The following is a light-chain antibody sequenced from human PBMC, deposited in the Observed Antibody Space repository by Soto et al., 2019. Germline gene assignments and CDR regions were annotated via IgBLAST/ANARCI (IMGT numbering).Light chain of an antibody. Sequence: QSVLTQPPSVSGSPGQTITISCSGTSCDIGGGYAVYWYQHPPGTAPKLIIFDITDRPSGLPDPFSGSTSGAAASLAISGPQAHAEDDYYYQSSENSPDTSYVFGSGTKVTVL. CDR1: SCDIGGGYA. V-gene: IGLV1-40*01. J-gene: IGLJ1*01. CDR3: QSSENSPDTSYV. CDR2: DIT.